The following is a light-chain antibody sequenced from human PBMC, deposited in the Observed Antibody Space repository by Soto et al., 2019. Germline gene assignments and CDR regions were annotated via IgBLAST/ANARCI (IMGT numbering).Light chain of an antibody. V-gene: IGKV1-6*01. CDR1: QDISKD. Sequence: AIQITQSPTSLSANVGDRVIITCRASQDISKDLGWYQQKPGKAPKFLIYSATSTQSGVPSTFSGSGFGTDFTLTISSLQPEDFATYYCLQDHDYPRTFGQGTKVDIK. CDR3: LQDHDYPRT. J-gene: IGKJ1*01. CDR2: SAT.